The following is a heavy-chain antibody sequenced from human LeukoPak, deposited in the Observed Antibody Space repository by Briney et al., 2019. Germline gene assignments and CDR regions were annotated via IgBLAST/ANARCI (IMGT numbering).Heavy chain of an antibody. CDR1: GGTFSSYA. CDR3: ARDGSAMRPPPYYFDY. Sequence: ASVNVSCKASGGTFSSYAISWVRQAPGQGLEWMGGIIPIFGTANYAQKFQGRVTITADESTSTAYMELSSLRSEDTAVYYCARDGSAMRPPPYYFDYWGQGTLVTVSS. V-gene: IGHV1-69*01. CDR2: IIPIFGTA. J-gene: IGHJ4*02. D-gene: IGHD2-2*01.